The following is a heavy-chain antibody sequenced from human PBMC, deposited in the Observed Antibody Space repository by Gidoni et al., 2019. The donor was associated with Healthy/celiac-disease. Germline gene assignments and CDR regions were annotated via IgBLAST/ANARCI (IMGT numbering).Heavy chain of an antibody. Sequence: EVQLVESGGGLVQPGGSLRLSCAASGFTFSDHYMDWVRQAPGKGLEWVGRTRNKANSYTTEYAASVKGRFTISRDDSKNSLYLQMNSLKTEDTAVYYCATGYYYDSSGYYHDAFDIWGQGTMVTVSS. CDR3: ATGYYYDSSGYYHDAFDI. J-gene: IGHJ3*02. CDR1: GFTFSDHY. CDR2: TRNKANSYTT. V-gene: IGHV3-72*01. D-gene: IGHD3-22*01.